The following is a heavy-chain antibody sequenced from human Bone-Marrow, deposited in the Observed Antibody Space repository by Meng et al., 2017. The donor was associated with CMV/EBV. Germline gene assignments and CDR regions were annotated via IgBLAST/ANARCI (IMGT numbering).Heavy chain of an antibody. CDR3: ARVGGDRSGFDD. Sequence: SETLSLTCAISGDSVSSNTAAWNWIRQSPSRGLEWLGRTYYRFKWYNDYAVSVKGRISISPDTSKNQFSLQLNSVTPEDTAVYYCARVGGDRSGFDDWGQGARVTGSS. V-gene: IGHV6-1*01. J-gene: IGHJ4*02. D-gene: IGHD3-22*01. CDR1: GDSVSSNTAA. CDR2: TYYRFKWYN.